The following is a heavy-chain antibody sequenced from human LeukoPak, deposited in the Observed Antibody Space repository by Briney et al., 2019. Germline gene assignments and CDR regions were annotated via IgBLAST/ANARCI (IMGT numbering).Heavy chain of an antibody. CDR1: GGSISSGSYY. V-gene: IGHV4-61*02. Sequence: SETLSLTCTVSGGSISSGSYYWSWIRQPARKGLEWIGRIYSSGSTNYNPSLKSRVTISVDTSKNQFSLKLSSVTAADTAVYYCARDWDYTFDYWGQGTLVTVSS. J-gene: IGHJ4*02. D-gene: IGHD4-11*01. CDR3: ARDWDYTFDY. CDR2: IYSSGST.